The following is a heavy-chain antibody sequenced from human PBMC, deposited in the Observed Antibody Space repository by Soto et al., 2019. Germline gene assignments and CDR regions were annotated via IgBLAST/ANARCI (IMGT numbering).Heavy chain of an antibody. CDR3: ARERGRYYYDSSGYSDY. V-gene: IGHV1-3*01. Sequence: ASVKVSCKASGYTFTSYAMHWVRQAPGQRLEWMGWINAYNGNTKYAQKLQGRVTMTTDTSTSTAYMELRSLRSDDTAVYYCARERGRYYYDSSGYSDYWGQGTLVTVSS. D-gene: IGHD3-22*01. CDR2: INAYNGNT. J-gene: IGHJ4*02. CDR1: GYTFTSYA.